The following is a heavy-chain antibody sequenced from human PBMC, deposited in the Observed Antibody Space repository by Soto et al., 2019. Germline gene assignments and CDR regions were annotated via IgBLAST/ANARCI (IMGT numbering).Heavy chain of an antibody. Sequence: QVQVQQWGAGLLKPSETLSLTCSVYGVSLSGYYWSWIRQPPGKGLEWIGEIDESGITNYNSSLKSRVTISIDTSKIQLSLKLRSVNAADTAVYYCARSGAWIHDYWGQGILVTVSS. CDR1: GVSLSGYY. V-gene: IGHV4-34*01. D-gene: IGHD5-18*01. J-gene: IGHJ4*02. CDR2: IDESGIT. CDR3: ARSGAWIHDY.